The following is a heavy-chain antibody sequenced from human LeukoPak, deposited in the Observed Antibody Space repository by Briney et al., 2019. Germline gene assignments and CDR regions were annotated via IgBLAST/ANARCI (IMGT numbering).Heavy chain of an antibody. V-gene: IGHV1-69*13. D-gene: IGHD4-11*01. CDR2: ITPIFGTA. Sequence: ASVKVSCKASGGTFSSYAISWVRQAPGQGLEWMGGITPIFGTANYAQKFQGRVTITADESTSTAYMELSSLRSEDTAVYYCARPYTHGYYYYGMDVWGQGTTVTVSS. CDR1: GGTFSSYA. CDR3: ARPYTHGYYYYGMDV. J-gene: IGHJ6*02.